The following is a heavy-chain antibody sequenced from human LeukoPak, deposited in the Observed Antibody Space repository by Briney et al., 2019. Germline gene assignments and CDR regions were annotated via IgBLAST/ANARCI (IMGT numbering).Heavy chain of an antibody. CDR3: ARANYYASSGYYYWLDY. CDR2: IYYSGST. V-gene: IGHV4-59*01. Sequence: SETLSLTCTVSGGSISSYYWSWLRQPPGKGLEWIGYIYYSGSTNYNPSLKSRVTISVDTSKNQFSLKLSSVTAADTAVYYCARANYYASSGYYYWLDYWGQGTLVTVSS. D-gene: IGHD3-22*01. CDR1: GGSISSYY. J-gene: IGHJ4*02.